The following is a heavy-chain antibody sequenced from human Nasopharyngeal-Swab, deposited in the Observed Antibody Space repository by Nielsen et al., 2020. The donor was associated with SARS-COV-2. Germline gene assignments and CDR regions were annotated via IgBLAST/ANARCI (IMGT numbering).Heavy chain of an antibody. D-gene: IGHD5-18*01. CDR1: GFPFSDYY. Sequence: LSLTCAASGFPFSDYYMSWIRQAPGKGLEWVSYISSSYGYTNYADSVKGRFTISRDNAKNSLFLQMNSLTAEDTAVYYCARVTGSGYITNHFDYWGQGMLVTVSS. CDR3: ARVTGSGYITNHFDY. J-gene: IGHJ4*02. V-gene: IGHV3-11*05. CDR2: ISSSYGYT.